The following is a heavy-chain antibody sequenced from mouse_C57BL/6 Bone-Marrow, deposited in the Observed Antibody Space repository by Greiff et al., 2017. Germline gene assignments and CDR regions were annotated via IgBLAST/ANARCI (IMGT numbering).Heavy chain of an antibody. CDR1: GYAFSSYW. D-gene: IGHD3-2*02. J-gene: IGHJ3*01. V-gene: IGHV1-80*01. Sequence: QVQLQQSGAELVKPGASVKISCKASGYAFSSYWMNWVKQRPGKGLEWIGQIYPGDGDTTYNGKFKGKATLTSDKSSSTAYMQLLSLTSEDSAVYCWARQAAHATSWFAYWGQGTLVTVSA. CDR2: IYPGDGDT. CDR3: ARQAAHATSWFAY.